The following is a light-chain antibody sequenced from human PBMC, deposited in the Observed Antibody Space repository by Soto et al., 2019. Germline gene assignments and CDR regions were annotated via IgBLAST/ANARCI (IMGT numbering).Light chain of an antibody. CDR2: KAS. V-gene: IGKV1-5*03. CDR3: QHYNSYSEA. CDR1: QTISSW. Sequence: IQMTQSPSTLSGSVGDRVTITCRASQTISSWLAWYQQKPGKAPKLLIYKASTLKGGVPSRFSGSGSGTEFTLTISSLQPDDFATYYCQHYNSYSEAFGQGTKV. J-gene: IGKJ1*01.